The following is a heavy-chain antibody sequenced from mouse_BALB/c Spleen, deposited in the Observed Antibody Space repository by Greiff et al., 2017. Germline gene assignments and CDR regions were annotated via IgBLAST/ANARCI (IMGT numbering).Heavy chain of an antibody. CDR1: GFSLTGYG. D-gene: IGHD1-1*01. Sequence: VLRVESGPGLVAPSQSLSITCPVSGFSLTGYGVNWVRQPPGKGLEWLGMIWGDGSTDYNSALKSRLSISKKDSKSQVFLKMNSLQTDDTARYYCARNYYGSSFDYWGQGTTLTVSS. J-gene: IGHJ2*01. CDR2: IWGDGST. V-gene: IGHV2-6-7*01. CDR3: ARNYYGSSFDY.